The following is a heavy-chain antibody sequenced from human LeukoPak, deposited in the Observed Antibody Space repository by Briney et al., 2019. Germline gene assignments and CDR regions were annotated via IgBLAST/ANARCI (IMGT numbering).Heavy chain of an antibody. V-gene: IGHV1-69*06. CDR2: IIPIFGTA. Sequence: SVKVSCKASGGTFSSYAISWVRQAPGQGLEWMGGIIPIFGTANYAQKFQGRVTITADKSTSTAYMELSSLRSEDTAVYYCARDQSQGDSGYSGYYYMDVWGKGTTVTISS. D-gene: IGHD5-12*01. J-gene: IGHJ6*03. CDR3: ARDQSQGDSGYSGYYYMDV. CDR1: GGTFSSYA.